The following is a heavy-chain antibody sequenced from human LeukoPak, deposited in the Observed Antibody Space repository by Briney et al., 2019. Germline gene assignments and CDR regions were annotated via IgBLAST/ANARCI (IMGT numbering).Heavy chain of an antibody. D-gene: IGHD2-8*01. Sequence: GGSLRLSCAASGFTFSNLAMNWVRRAPGKGLEWVPTISAGGTFYADFVKGRFTISRDNSKNTLYLQMNSLRVDDTAVYYCVKGLYFIDYWGQGTLVTVSS. CDR2: ISAGGT. V-gene: IGHV3-23*01. CDR1: GFTFSNLA. CDR3: VKGLYFIDY. J-gene: IGHJ4*02.